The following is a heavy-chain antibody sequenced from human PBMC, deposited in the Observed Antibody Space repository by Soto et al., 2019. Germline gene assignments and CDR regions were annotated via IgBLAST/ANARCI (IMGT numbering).Heavy chain of an antibody. CDR3: ARVGITMIPIGWFDP. D-gene: IGHD3-22*01. V-gene: IGHV4-59*01. CDR2: IYYSGST. CDR1: GGSISSYY. Sequence: PSETLSLTCTVSGGSISSYYWSWIRQPPGKGLEWIGYIYYSGSTNYNPSLKSRVTISVDTSKNQFSLKLSSVTAADTAVYYCARVGITMIPIGWFDPWGQGTLVTVSS. J-gene: IGHJ5*02.